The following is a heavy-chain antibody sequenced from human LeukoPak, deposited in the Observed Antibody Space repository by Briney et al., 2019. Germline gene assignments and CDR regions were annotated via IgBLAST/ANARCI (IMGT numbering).Heavy chain of an antibody. Sequence: GGSLRLSCLASGFTFNTYSMNWVRQAPGKGLEWVSYISSSSNIVYYADSVKGRFTISRDNAKNSLYLQMNSLRAEDTAVYSCASFPTTNAIFPFDCWGQGTLVTVSS. CDR3: ASFPTTNAIFPFDC. V-gene: IGHV3-48*01. CDR1: GFTFNTYS. D-gene: IGHD3-9*01. CDR2: ISSSSNIV. J-gene: IGHJ4*02.